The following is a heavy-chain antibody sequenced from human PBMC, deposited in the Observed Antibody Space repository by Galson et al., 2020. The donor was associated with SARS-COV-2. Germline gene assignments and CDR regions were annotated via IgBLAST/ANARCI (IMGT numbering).Heavy chain of an antibody. CDR1: GGSFSGYS. CDR2: INSGGNT. J-gene: IGHJ6*03. D-gene: IGHD3-10*01. CDR3: ARGHRGVVPSPVLGLGPFYSYYYMDV. V-gene: IGHV4-34*01. Sequence: SETLSLTCAVYGGSFSGYSWTWIRQPPGKGLEWIGEINSGGNTNYSPSLRNRVTLSADPSKNQFSLKVRSVSAADTALYYCARGHRGVVPSPVLGLGPFYSYYYMDVWAKGTTVAVSS.